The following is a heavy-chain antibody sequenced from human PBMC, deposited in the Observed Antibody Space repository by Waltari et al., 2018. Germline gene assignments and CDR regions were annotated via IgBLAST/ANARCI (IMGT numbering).Heavy chain of an antibody. CDR3: AAETYDSIGYYYFDY. Sequence: EVQLVDSGGALVQPGGSLRLSCEASGFSFSDHYMNWVRQAPGKGLEWVGRVRTKRGQYSTHYPDSVKGRFTISRDDSKNSLYLQMDSLETEDTAVYYCAAETYDSIGYYYFDYWGQGTPVTVSS. CDR2: VRTKRGQYST. D-gene: IGHD3-22*01. J-gene: IGHJ4*02. CDR1: GFSFSDHY. V-gene: IGHV3-72*01.